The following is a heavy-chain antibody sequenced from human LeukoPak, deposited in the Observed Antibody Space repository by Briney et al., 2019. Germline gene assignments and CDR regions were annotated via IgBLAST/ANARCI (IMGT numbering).Heavy chain of an antibody. V-gene: IGHV1-2*02. CDR1: GYTFTGYN. CDR3: ARPLNDYTFDY. Sequence: ASVKVSCKASGYTFTGYNMHWVRQAPGQGLEWMGWINPNNGSTIYAQKFRGRVTMTRDTSISTAYMELSSLRSDDTAVYYCARPLNDYTFDYWGQGTLVTVSS. CDR2: INPNNGST. J-gene: IGHJ4*02. D-gene: IGHD4-11*01.